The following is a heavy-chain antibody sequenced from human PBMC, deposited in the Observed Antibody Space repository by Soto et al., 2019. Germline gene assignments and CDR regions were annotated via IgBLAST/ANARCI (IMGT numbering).Heavy chain of an antibody. CDR3: TRDGMTTGDT. D-gene: IGHD2-21*02. V-gene: IGHV4-4*07. CDR1: GVSVTIYT. J-gene: IGHJ4*02. CDR2: VFSSVSA. Sequence: SETVSLTCIVSGVSVTIYTWSWVRQPANKGLEWIGRVFSSVSATYSPSLKSRVRTSMDTPENRISLKLDSVAAADAGVYYCTRDGMTTGDTWGPGTLVTVSS.